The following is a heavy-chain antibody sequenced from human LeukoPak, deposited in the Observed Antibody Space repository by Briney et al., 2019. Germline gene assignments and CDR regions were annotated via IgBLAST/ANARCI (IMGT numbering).Heavy chain of an antibody. CDR2: IYSDDDK. D-gene: IGHD2/OR15-2a*01. Sequence: SGPTLVKPTQTLTLTCTFSGFSLTTSAVGVGRIRKPPGQALEWLALIYSDDDKRYNPSLKSRLSITKDTSKNQVVLTMTNVDLVDTATYFCAHRGKYLTWFDPWGQGTLVIVSS. J-gene: IGHJ5*02. V-gene: IGHV2-5*02. CDR3: AHRGKYLTWFDP. CDR1: GFSLTTSAVG.